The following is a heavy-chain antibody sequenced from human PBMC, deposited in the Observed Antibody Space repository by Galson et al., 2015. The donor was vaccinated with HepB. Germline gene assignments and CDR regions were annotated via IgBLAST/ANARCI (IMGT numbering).Heavy chain of an antibody. CDR2: INPNSGGT. J-gene: IGHJ4*02. D-gene: IGHD6-13*01. CDR1: GYTFTGYY. V-gene: IGHV1-2*06. CDR3: AKARGRIGYSSLYYFDY. Sequence: SVKVSCKASGYTFTGYYMHWVRQAPGQGLEWMGRINPNSGGTYYSQKFQGRVIMSRDTSISTAYMELRRLRSDDTAVYYCAKARGRIGYSSLYYFDYWGQGTLVTVSS.